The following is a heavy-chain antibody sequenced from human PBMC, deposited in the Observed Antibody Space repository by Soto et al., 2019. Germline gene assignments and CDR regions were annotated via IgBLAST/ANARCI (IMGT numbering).Heavy chain of an antibody. D-gene: IGHD6-19*01. CDR1: GGSFSGYY. V-gene: IGHV4-34*01. Sequence: SETLSLTCAVYGGSFSGYYWSWIRQPPGKELEWIGEINHSGSTNYNPSLKSRVTISVDTSKNQFSLKLSSVTAADTAVYYCARVVAGIYYFDYWGQGTLVTVSS. CDR3: ARVVAGIYYFDY. CDR2: INHSGST. J-gene: IGHJ4*02.